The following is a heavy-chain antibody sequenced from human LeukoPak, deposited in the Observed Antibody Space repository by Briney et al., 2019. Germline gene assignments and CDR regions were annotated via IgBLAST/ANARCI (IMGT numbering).Heavy chain of an antibody. D-gene: IGHD4-17*01. CDR2: FGISGGST. V-gene: IGHV3-23*01. CDR3: AKRGMTTVPLYYFDY. Sequence: PGGSLRLSCAASGFTFSSYAMSWVRQAPGQGLEWVSDFGISGGSTYYADSVKGRFTISRDNSKNTLYLQMNSLRAEDTAVYYCAKRGMTTVPLYYFDYWGQGTLVTVSS. CDR1: GFTFSSYA. J-gene: IGHJ4*02.